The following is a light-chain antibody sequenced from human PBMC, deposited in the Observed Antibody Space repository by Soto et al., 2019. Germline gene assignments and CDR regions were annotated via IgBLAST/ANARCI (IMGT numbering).Light chain of an antibody. Sequence: QSVLTQPASVSGSPGQSITISCTGTSSDIGRYNLVSWYQRHPGKAPQLIIYEGNKRPSGVSDRFSGSKSDNTASLTISGLQAEDEADYYCCSYAGSTIWVFGGGTKVTVL. CDR3: CSYAGSTIWV. V-gene: IGLV2-23*01. CDR1: SSDIGRYNL. J-gene: IGLJ3*02. CDR2: EGN.